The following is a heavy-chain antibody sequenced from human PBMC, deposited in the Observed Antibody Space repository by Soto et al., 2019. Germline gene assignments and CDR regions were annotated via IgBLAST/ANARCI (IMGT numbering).Heavy chain of an antibody. CDR3: ARASSQYCSSTSCPGVFDY. D-gene: IGHD2-2*01. J-gene: IGHJ4*02. V-gene: IGHV4-31*03. CDR1: GGSISSGGYS. Sequence: PSETLSLTFTVSGGSISSGGYSRSWIRQHPGKGLEWIGYIYHSGSTYYNPSLKSRVTISVDTSKNQFSLKLSSVTAADTAGYYCARASSQYCSSTSCPGVFDYGGQGTLVTVSS. CDR2: IYHSGST.